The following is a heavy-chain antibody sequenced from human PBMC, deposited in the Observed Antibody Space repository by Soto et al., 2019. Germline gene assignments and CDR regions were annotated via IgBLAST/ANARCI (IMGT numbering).Heavy chain of an antibody. Sequence: ASVKVSCKASGYTFTSYYMHWVRQAPGQGLEWMGIINPSGGSTSYAQKFQGRVTMTRDTSTSTVYMELSSLRSEDTAVYYCARRGEWLRSDYYYYYGMDVWGQGTTVTVS. V-gene: IGHV1-46*03. D-gene: IGHD5-12*01. CDR1: GYTFTSYY. CDR2: INPSGGST. CDR3: ARRGEWLRSDYYYYYGMDV. J-gene: IGHJ6*02.